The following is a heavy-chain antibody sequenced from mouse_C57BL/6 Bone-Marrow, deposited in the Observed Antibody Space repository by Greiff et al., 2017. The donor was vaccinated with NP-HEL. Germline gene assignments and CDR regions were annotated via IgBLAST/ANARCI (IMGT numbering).Heavy chain of an antibody. Sequence: QVQLQQPGAELVMPGASVKLSCKASGYTFTSYWMHWVKQRPGQGLEWIGEIDPSDSYTNYNQKFKGKSTLTVDKSSSTAYMQLSSLTSEDSAVYYCARPGSSPPYAMDYWGQGTSVTVSS. CDR1: GYTFTSYW. CDR3: ARPGSSPPYAMDY. V-gene: IGHV1-69*01. D-gene: IGHD1-1*01. CDR2: IDPSDSYT. J-gene: IGHJ4*01.